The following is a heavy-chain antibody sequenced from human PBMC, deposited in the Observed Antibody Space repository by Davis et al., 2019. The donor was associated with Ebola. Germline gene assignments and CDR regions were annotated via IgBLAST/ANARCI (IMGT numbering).Heavy chain of an antibody. J-gene: IGHJ2*01. V-gene: IGHV5-51*01. CDR1: GYTFTNYY. D-gene: IGHD4-23*01. Sequence: GESLKISCKASGYTFTNYYIAWVRQMPGKGLEWMGIIYPGDSDTRYSPSFQGQVTISADKSISTAYLQWSSLKASDTAMYYCARHAPHYGGNSGWYFDLWGRGTLVTVSS. CDR2: IYPGDSDT. CDR3: ARHAPHYGGNSGWYFDL.